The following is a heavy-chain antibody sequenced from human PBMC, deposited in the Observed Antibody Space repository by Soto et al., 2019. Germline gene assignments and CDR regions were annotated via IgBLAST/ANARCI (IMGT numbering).Heavy chain of an antibody. CDR3: AKDLGHGGRGAFDI. D-gene: IGHD7-27*01. CDR2: ISYDGSNK. CDR1: GFTFSSYG. V-gene: IGHV3-30*18. Sequence: QVQLVEYGGGVVPPGRSLRLSCAASGFTFSSYGMHWVRQAPGKGLEWVAVISYDGSNKYYADSVKGRFTISRDNSKNTLYLQMNSLRAEDTAVYYCAKDLGHGGRGAFDIWGQGTMVTVSS. J-gene: IGHJ3*02.